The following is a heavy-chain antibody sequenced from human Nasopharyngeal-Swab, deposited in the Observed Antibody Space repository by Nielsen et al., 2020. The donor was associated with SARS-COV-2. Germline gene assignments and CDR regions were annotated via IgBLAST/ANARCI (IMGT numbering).Heavy chain of an antibody. Sequence: SETLSLTCTVSGGSISSGSYYWGWIRQHPGKGLEWIGSIYYSGSTYYNPSLKSRVTISVDTSKNQFSLKLSSVTAADTAVYYCARHLRDGVVVAAPYYFDYWGQGTLVTVSS. CDR3: ARHLRDGVVVAAPYYFDY. J-gene: IGHJ4*02. V-gene: IGHV4-39*01. CDR1: GGSISSGSYY. D-gene: IGHD2-15*01. CDR2: IYYSGST.